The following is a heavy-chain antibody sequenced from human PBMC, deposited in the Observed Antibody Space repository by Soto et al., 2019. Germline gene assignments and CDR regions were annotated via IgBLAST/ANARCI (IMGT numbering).Heavy chain of an antibody. CDR2: INHSGST. CDR3: ARVEYCSGGSCYRHFDY. D-gene: IGHD2-15*01. V-gene: IGHV4-34*01. CDR1: GGSFSGYY. J-gene: IGHJ4*02. Sequence: PSETLSLTCAVYGGSFSGYYWSWIRQPPGKGLEWIGEINHSGSTNYNPSLKSRVTISVDTSKNQFSLKLSSVTAADTAVYYCARVEYCSGGSCYRHFDYWGQGTLVTVSS.